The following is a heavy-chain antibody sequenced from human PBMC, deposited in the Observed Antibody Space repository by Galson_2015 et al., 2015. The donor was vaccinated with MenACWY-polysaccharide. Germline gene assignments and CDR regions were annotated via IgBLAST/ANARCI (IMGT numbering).Heavy chain of an antibody. CDR2: TNGDGSEK. V-gene: IGHV3-7*01. CDR1: GFTFSNSW. CDR3: ARDPAFGAVDL. J-gene: IGHJ3*01. D-gene: IGHD3-16*01. Sequence: SLRLSCAASGFTFSNSWMGWFRQAPGKGLEWVAITNGDGSEKLYVDSVRGRFTISRDNAKKSLYLQMDSLRAEDTAIYFCARDPAFGAVDLWGQGTMVTVSA.